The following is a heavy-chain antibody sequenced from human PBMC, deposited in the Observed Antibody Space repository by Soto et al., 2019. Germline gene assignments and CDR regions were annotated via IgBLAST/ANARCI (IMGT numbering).Heavy chain of an antibody. CDR3: ARGVVVVAANNWFDP. Sequence: SETLSLTCTVSGGSISSSSYYWGWIRQPPGKGREGIGSIYYSGSTYYNPSLKSRVTISVDTSKNQFSLKLSSVTAADTAVYYCARGVVVVAANNWFDPWGQGTLVTVSS. D-gene: IGHD2-15*01. V-gene: IGHV4-39*01. J-gene: IGHJ5*02. CDR1: GGSISSSSYY. CDR2: IYYSGST.